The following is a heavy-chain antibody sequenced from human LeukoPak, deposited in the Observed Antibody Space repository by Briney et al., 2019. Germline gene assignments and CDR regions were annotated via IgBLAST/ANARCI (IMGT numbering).Heavy chain of an antibody. V-gene: IGHV1-46*01. CDR3: ARYSYGPYWYFDL. CDR2: INPSGGST. Sequence: ASVKVSCKASGYTFTSYYMHWVRQAPGQGLEWMGIINPSGGSTSYAQKFQGRVTMTRNTSISTAYMELSSLRSEDTAVYYCARYSYGPYWYFDLWGRGTLVTVSS. D-gene: IGHD5-18*01. J-gene: IGHJ2*01. CDR1: GYTFTSYY.